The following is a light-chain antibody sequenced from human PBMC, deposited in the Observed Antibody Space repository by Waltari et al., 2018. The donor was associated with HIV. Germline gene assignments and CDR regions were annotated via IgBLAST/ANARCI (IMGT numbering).Light chain of an antibody. Sequence: QSVLTQPPSASGTPGQRVTISCSGSRSNIGSNTVTWYQKLPGTAPKLLMYSNSQRPSGVPDRFSGSKSGTSASLAISGLQSEDEADYYCAAWDDSLGVVFGGGTKVTVL. V-gene: IGLV1-44*01. J-gene: IGLJ2*01. CDR2: SNS. CDR3: AAWDDSLGVV. CDR1: RSNIGSNT.